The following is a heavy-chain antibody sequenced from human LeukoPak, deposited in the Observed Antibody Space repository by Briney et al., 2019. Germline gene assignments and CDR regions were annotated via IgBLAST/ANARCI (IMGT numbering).Heavy chain of an antibody. J-gene: IGHJ3*02. V-gene: IGHV4-38-2*02. D-gene: IGHD1-26*01. Sequence: SETLSLTCTVSGYSISSGYYWGWIRQPPGKGLEWIGSIYYSGSTYYNPSLKSRVTISVDTSKNQFSLKLSSVTAADTAVYYCARPGRRVDAFDIWGQGTMVTVSS. CDR2: IYYSGST. CDR1: GYSISSGYY. CDR3: ARPGRRVDAFDI.